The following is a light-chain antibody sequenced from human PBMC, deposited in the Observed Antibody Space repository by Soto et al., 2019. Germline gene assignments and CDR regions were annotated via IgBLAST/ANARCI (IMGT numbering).Light chain of an antibody. CDR2: DAS. J-gene: IGKJ5*01. CDR3: QQSYSTPIT. Sequence: DIQMTQSPSSLSASVGDRVTITCQASQDISNYLNWYQQKPGKAPKLLIYDASNLETGVPSRFSGSGSGTDFTLTISSLQPEDFATYYCQQSYSTPITFGQGTRLENK. CDR1: QDISNY. V-gene: IGKV1-39*01.